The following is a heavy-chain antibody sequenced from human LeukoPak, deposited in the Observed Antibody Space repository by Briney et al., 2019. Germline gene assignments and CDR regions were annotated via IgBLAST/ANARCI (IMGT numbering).Heavy chain of an antibody. V-gene: IGHV4-34*01. Sequence: SETLSLTCAVYGGSFSGYYWSWIRQPPGKGLEWIGEINHSGSTNSNPSLKSRVTISVDTSKNQFSLKLSSVTAADTAVYYCARRRDGGFDPWGQGTLVTVSS. CDR2: INHSGST. CDR3: ARRRDGGFDP. J-gene: IGHJ5*02. CDR1: GGSFSGYY.